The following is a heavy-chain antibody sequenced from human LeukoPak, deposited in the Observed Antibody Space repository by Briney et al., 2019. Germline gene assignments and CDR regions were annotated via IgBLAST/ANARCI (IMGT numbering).Heavy chain of an antibody. Sequence: GESLKISCKGSGYSFTSYWIGWVRQMPGKGLEWMGIIYPGDSDTRYSPSFQGQVTISADKSISTAYLQWSSLKASDTAMYYCARPRISEAYCGGDCYRDAFDIWGQGTMVTVSS. D-gene: IGHD2-21*01. CDR1: GYSFTSYW. CDR3: ARPRISEAYCGGDCYRDAFDI. J-gene: IGHJ3*02. CDR2: IYPGDSDT. V-gene: IGHV5-51*01.